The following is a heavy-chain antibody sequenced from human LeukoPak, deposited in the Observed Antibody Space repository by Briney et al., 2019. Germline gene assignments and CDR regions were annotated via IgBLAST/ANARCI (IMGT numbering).Heavy chain of an antibody. Sequence: GRSLRLSCAASGFSFSRNAMHWVRQAPGKGLEWVAVISYDGRNKYYADSVKGRFTMSRDNSKNTLYLQMNSLRAEDTAMYYCAREVRGYCYFDYWGQGTLVTVSS. CDR3: AREVRGYCYFDY. CDR1: GFSFSRNA. J-gene: IGHJ4*02. V-gene: IGHV3-30*04. D-gene: IGHD3-22*01. CDR2: ISYDGRNK.